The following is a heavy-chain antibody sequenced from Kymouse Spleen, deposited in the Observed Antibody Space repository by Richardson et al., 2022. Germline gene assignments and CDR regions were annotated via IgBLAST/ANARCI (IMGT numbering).Heavy chain of an antibody. CDR1: GGSISSSSYY. D-gene: IGHD4-11,IGHD4-11*01. V-gene: IGHV4-39*01. CDR3: ASRTTVSNWFDP. Sequence: QLQLQESGPGLVKPSETLSLTCTVSGGSISSSSYYWGWIRQPPGKGLEWIGSIYYSGSTYYNPSLKSRVTISVDTSKNQFSLKLSSVTAADTAVYYCASRTTVSNWFDPWGQGTLVTVSS. CDR2: IYYSGST. J-gene: IGHJ5*02.